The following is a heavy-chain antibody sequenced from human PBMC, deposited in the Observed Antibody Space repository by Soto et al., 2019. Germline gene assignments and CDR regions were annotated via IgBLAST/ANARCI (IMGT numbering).Heavy chain of an antibody. CDR3: ARDKAGMVRGVTYYYGMDV. CDR1: GGTFSSYA. V-gene: IGHV1-69*12. CDR2: IIPIFGTA. Sequence: QVQLVQSGAEVKKPGSSVKVSCKASGGTFSSYAISWVRQAPGQGLEWMGGIIPIFGTANYAQKFQGRVTITADESRGTAYMELSCLRCEDTAVYYCARDKAGMVRGVTYYYGMDVWGQGTTVTVSS. J-gene: IGHJ6*02. D-gene: IGHD3-10*01.